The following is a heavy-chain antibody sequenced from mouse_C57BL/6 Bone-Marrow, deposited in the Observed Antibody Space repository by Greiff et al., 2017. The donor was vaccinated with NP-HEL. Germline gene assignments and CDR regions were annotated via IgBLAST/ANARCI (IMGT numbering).Heavy chain of an antibody. CDR3: TTRDIYYGSSHWYFDV. Sequence: VQLQQSGAELVRPGASVKLSCTASGFNIKDDYMHWVKQRPEQGLEWIGWIDPEHGDTEYASKFQGKATITADTSSNTAYLQLSSLTSEDTAVYYCTTRDIYYGSSHWYFDVWGTGTTVTVSS. D-gene: IGHD1-1*01. CDR1: GFNIKDDY. CDR2: IDPEHGDT. J-gene: IGHJ1*03. V-gene: IGHV14-4*01.